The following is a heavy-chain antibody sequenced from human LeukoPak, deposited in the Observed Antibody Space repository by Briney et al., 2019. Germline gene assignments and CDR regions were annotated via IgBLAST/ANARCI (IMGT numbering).Heavy chain of an antibody. J-gene: IGHJ4*02. D-gene: IGHD3-22*01. CDR3: AKWDTYYDSSGYYFY. V-gene: IGHV3-23*01. Sequence: GGSLRLSCAASGFTFSNYGMNWVRQAPGKGLEWVSGISGSGGSTYSADSVKGRFIISRDNSKNMLYLQMNSLRAEDTAVYYCAKWDTYYDSSGYYFYWGQGTLVTVSS. CDR1: GFTFSNYG. CDR2: ISGSGGST.